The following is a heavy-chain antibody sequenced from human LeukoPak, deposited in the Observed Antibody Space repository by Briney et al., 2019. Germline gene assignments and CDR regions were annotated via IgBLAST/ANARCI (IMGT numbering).Heavy chain of an antibody. J-gene: IGHJ5*02. Sequence: SETLSLTCTVSGCSISNYYWSWIRQPPGKGLEWIGNIYYSGSTNYNLSLKSRVTISVDTSKNQFSLKLSSVTAADTAVYYCARVGHCSSTSCIGNWFDPWGQGTLVTVSS. CDR3: ARVGHCSSTSCIGNWFDP. D-gene: IGHD2-2*01. CDR1: GCSISNYY. V-gene: IGHV4-59*01. CDR2: IYYSGST.